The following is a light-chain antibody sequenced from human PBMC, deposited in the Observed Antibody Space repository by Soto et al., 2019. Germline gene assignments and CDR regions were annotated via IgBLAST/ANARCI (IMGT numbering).Light chain of an antibody. CDR3: CSYTSSSTRI. J-gene: IGLJ2*01. CDR2: DVN. V-gene: IGLV2-14*01. CDR1: SSDVGHYNY. Sequence: QSALTQPASVSGSPGQSITISCTGTSSDVGHYNYVSWYHQYPGKAPKLMIYDVNTRPSGVSNRFSGSKSGNMASLTISGLQAEDEADYYCCSYTSSSTRIFGGGTKLTVL.